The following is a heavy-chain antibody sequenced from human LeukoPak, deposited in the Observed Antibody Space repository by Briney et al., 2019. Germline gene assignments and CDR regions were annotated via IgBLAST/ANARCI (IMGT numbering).Heavy chain of an antibody. CDR1: GYSFTSNW. CDR3: ARLVSIAARKYYFDY. CDR2: IYPGDSDT. J-gene: IGHJ4*02. D-gene: IGHD6-6*01. Sequence: GESLKISCKGSGYSFTSNWIGWVRHMPAKGLEWMGIIYPGDSDTRYSPSFQGQVTISADKSISPSYLQLSSLKASDTAMYYCARLVSIAARKYYFDYWGQGTLVTVSS. V-gene: IGHV5-51*01.